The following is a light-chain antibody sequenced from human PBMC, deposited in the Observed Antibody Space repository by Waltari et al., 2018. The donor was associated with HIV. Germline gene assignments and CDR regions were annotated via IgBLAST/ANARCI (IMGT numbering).Light chain of an antibody. V-gene: IGLV3-25*03. CDR2: NDT. CDR1: TLLKFY. CDR3: QSADNSGTSWV. J-gene: IGLJ3*02. Sequence: SFELTQPPSVSVSPGQTARITCSGQTLLKFYAYWYQQKPGQAPILVMYNDTERHSGSPERFSGSSSGPPVTLTITGVQAEDEADYYCQSADNSGTSWVFGGGTKLAVL.